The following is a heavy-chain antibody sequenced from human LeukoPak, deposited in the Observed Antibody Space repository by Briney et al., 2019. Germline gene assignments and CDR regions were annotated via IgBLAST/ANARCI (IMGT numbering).Heavy chain of an antibody. V-gene: IGHV7-4-1*02. J-gene: IGHJ5*02. Sequence: GASVKVSCKASGYTFTSYAMNWVRQAPGQGLEWVGWINPNTGNPTYAQGFTGRFVFSLDTSVSTAYLQISSLKAEDTAVYYCARAYQPLGGLSFPDQWGQGTLVTVSS. CDR3: ARAYQPLGGLSFPDQ. CDR1: GYTFTSYA. CDR2: INPNTGNP. D-gene: IGHD3-16*02.